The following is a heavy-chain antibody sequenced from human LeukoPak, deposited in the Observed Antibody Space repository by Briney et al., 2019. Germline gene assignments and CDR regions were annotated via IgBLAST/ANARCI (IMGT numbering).Heavy chain of an antibody. J-gene: IGHJ4*02. V-gene: IGHV3-33*01. D-gene: IGHD1-26*01. CDR2: IWYDGSNK. Sequence: AGGSLRLSFAASGFTFSSYGMHWVRQAPGKGLEWVAVIWYDGSNKYYADSVKGRFTISRDNSKNTLYLQMNSLRAEDTAVYYCARDGLPRYSGSSPSGYWGQGTLVTVSS. CDR3: ARDGLPRYSGSSPSGY. CDR1: GFTFSSYG.